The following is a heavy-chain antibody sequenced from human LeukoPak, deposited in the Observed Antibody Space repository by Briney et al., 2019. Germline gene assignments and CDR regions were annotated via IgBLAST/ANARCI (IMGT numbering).Heavy chain of an antibody. J-gene: IGHJ4*02. V-gene: IGHV3-7*01. CDR1: GFTFNYYW. CDR3: AKGER. Sequence: GGSLRLSCATSGFTFNYYWMTWVSQAPGKGLEWVANIKQDGSEKYYVESVKGRFTISRDNAKKSLYLQMNSLRDEDTAVYYCAKGERWGQGTLVTVSS. CDR2: IKQDGSEK.